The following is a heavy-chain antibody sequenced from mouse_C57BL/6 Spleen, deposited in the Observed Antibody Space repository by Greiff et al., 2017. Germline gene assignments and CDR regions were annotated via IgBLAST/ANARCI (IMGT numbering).Heavy chain of an antibody. V-gene: IGHV1-9*01. CDR1: GYTFTGYW. CDR3: SRTLTTVRPSFALGY. Sequence: VQLQQSGAELMKPGASVKLSCKATGYTFTGYWIEWVKQRPGHGLEWIGEILPGSGSTNYNEKFKGKATLTADTSSNTAYMQLSSLTTEDSAIYFCSRTLTTVRPSFALGYWGHGTSVTVSS. J-gene: IGHJ4*01. D-gene: IGHD1-1*01. CDR2: ILPGSGST.